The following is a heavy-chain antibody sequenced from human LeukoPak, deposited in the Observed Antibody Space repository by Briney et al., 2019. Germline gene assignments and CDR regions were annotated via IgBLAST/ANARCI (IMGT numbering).Heavy chain of an antibody. Sequence: SETLSLTCAVSGVSIASYSCHWIRQSPGKGLEDVAAIDSYGTTYYNPSLRSRLNMAVDPSKNQCPLRLNSVTAADTAVYYCARSRGWWALDYWGPGTLVAVSS. CDR2: IDSYGTT. J-gene: IGHJ4*02. D-gene: IGHD2-8*02. V-gene: IGHV4-39*06. CDR1: GVSIASYS. CDR3: ARSRGWWALDY.